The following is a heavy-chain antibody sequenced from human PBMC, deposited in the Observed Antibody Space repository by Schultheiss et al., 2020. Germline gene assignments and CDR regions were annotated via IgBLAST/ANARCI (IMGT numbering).Heavy chain of an antibody. Sequence: SETLSLTCAVYGGSFSGYYWSWIRQPPGKGLEWIGEINHSGSTNYNPSLKSRVTISVDTSKNQFSLKLSSVTAADTAVYYCARVAATGAFDYWGQGTLVTVS. V-gene: IGHV4-34*01. CDR2: INHSGST. J-gene: IGHJ4*02. D-gene: IGHD6-25*01. CDR1: GGSFSGYY. CDR3: ARVAATGAFDY.